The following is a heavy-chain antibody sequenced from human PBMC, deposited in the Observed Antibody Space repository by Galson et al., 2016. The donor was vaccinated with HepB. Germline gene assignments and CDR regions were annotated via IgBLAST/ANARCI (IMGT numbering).Heavy chain of an antibody. Sequence: SVKVSCKASGGTFSTYAINWVRQAPGQGLEWMGGIIPILGILNYAQRFQGRVTISADKSTGTAYMELSSLRTEDTAVYYCARGYSYETGWGQGTLVTVSS. J-gene: IGHJ4*02. CDR3: ARGYSYETG. V-gene: IGHV1-69*10. CDR1: GGTFSTYA. CDR2: IIPILGIL. D-gene: IGHD5-18*01.